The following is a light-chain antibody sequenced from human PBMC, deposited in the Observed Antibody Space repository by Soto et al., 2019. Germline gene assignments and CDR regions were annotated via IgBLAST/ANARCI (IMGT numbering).Light chain of an antibody. V-gene: IGLV1-47*01. CDR2: RNN. Sequence: QSVLTQTPSASGTPGQRVTISCSGSSSNIGSNYVYWYQQLPGTAPKLLIHRNNQRPSGVPDRFSGSKSGTSASLAISGLRSEDEADYYGAALYDSLSGRYVFGTGTKVTVL. CDR1: SSNIGSNY. CDR3: AALYDSLSGRYV. J-gene: IGLJ1*01.